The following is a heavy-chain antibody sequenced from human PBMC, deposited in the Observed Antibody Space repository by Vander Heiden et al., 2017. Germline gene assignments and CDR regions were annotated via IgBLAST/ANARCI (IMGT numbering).Heavy chain of an antibody. D-gene: IGHD6-6*01. Sequence: EVQVVESGGDLVQPGGSLRLSCAASGFPFRNYWMIWVRQAPGKGLEWVAKIKQDGSEKYYVDSVKGRFTISRDNAKNSLYLQMNSLRAEDTAVYYCARPHSSSFPYYGLDVWGQGTTVTVSS. J-gene: IGHJ6*02. V-gene: IGHV3-7*01. CDR3: ARPHSSSFPYYGLDV. CDR1: GFPFRNYW. CDR2: IKQDGSEK.